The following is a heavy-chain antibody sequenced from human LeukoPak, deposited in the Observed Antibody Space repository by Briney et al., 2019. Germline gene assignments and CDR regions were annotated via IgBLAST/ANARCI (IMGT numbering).Heavy chain of an antibody. V-gene: IGHV3-23*01. D-gene: IGHD5-18*01. CDR2: ISGSGGST. CDR1: GFTFSSYS. Sequence: GGSLRLSCAASGFTFSSYSMSWVRQAPGKGLEWVSAISGSGGSTYYADSVKGRFTISRDNSKNTLYLQMNSLRAEDTAVYYCAKDLDGYRYGWFDYWGQGTLVTVSS. J-gene: IGHJ4*02. CDR3: AKDLDGYRYGWFDY.